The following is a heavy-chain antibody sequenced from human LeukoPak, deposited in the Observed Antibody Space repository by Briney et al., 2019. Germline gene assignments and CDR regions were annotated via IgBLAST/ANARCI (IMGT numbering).Heavy chain of an antibody. J-gene: IGHJ4*02. CDR2: ISSSGSTI. D-gene: IGHD4-23*01. V-gene: IGHV3-48*03. CDR1: GFTFSSYE. CDR3: AKLSKQQPTDY. Sequence: SGGSLRLSCAASGFTFSSYEMNWVRQAPGKGLEWVSYISSSGSTIYYADSVKGRFTISRDNAKNSLYLQMNSLRAEDTAVYYCAKLSKQQPTDYWGQGTLVTVSS.